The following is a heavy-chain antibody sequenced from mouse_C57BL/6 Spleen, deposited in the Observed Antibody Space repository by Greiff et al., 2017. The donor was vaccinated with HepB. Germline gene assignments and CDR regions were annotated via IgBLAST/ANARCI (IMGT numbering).Heavy chain of an antibody. J-gene: IGHJ4*01. CDR2: FYPGSGSI. V-gene: IGHV1-62-2*01. Sequence: QVHVKQSGAELVKPGASVKLSCKASGYTFTEYTIHWVKQRSGQGLEWIGWFYPGSGSIKYNEKFKDKATLTADKSSSTVYMELSRLTSEDSAVYFCARHEEREAYDYDYAMDYWGQGTSVTVSS. CDR3: ARHEEREAYDYDYAMDY. D-gene: IGHD2-4*01. CDR1: GYTFTEYT.